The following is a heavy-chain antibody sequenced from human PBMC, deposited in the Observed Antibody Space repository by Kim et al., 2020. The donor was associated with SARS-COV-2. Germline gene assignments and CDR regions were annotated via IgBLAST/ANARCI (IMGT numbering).Heavy chain of an antibody. J-gene: IGHJ5*02. Sequence: AQKFQGRVTITADESTSTAYMELSSLRSEDTAVYYCASVFASSWYNWFDPWGQGTLVTVSS. V-gene: IGHV1-69*01. D-gene: IGHD6-13*01. CDR3: ASVFASSWYNWFDP.